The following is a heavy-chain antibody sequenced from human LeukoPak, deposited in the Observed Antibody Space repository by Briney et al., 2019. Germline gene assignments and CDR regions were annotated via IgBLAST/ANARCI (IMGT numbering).Heavy chain of an antibody. CDR2: INPNSGGT. D-gene: IGHD3-10*01. Sequence: ASVKVSCKASGYTFTGYYMHWVRQAPGQGLEWMGWINPNSGGTNYAQKFQGRVTMTRDTSISTAYMELSRLRSDDTAVYYCARRTYASGSYYYYYYMDVWGKGTTVTVSS. V-gene: IGHV1-2*02. CDR3: ARRTYASGSYYYYYYMDV. CDR1: GYTFTGYY. J-gene: IGHJ6*03.